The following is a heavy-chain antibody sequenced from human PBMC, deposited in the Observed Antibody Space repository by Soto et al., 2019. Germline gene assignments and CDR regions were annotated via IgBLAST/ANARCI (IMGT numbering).Heavy chain of an antibody. D-gene: IGHD3-22*01. CDR1: GGSVSSSNW. CDR3: ASVGSDYDNSGYYLP. V-gene: IGHV4-4*02. CDR2: IYHSGST. J-gene: IGHJ5*02. Sequence: TLSLTCIVSGGSVSSSNWWRWVRQPPGKGLEWIGEIYHSGSTTYNPSLKSRATISVDKSENQFSLRLKSVTAADTAVYYCASVGSDYDNSGYYLPWGPGTLVTVSS.